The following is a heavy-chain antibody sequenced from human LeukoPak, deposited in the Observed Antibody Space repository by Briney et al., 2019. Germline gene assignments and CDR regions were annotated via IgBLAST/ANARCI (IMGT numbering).Heavy chain of an antibody. CDR1: GYTFTSYD. CDR2: MNPNSGNT. V-gene: IGHV1-8*03. CDR3: ARVKPWDGYNPYYFDY. Sequence: GASVKVSCKASGYTFTSYDINWVRQATGQGLEWMGWMNPNSGNTGYAQKFQGRVTITRNTSISTAYMELSSLRSEDTAVYYCARVKPWDGYNPYYFDYWGQGTLVTVYS. J-gene: IGHJ4*02. D-gene: IGHD5-24*01.